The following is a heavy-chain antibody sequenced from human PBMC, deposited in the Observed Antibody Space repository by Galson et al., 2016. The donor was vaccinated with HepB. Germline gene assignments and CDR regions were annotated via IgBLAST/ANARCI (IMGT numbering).Heavy chain of an antibody. CDR1: GFTLSSYG. J-gene: IGHJ4*02. V-gene: IGHV3-33*01. D-gene: IGHD2-21*02. CDR2: IWYDGGNK. CDR3: ARGCGGDCYSVSGY. Sequence: SLRLSCAASGFTLSSYGMHWVRLAPGKGLEWVAVIWYDGGNKYYAESVKGRFTISRDTSKNTLYLQMTSLRVEDTAVYYCARGCGGDCYSVSGYWGQGTLVTVSP.